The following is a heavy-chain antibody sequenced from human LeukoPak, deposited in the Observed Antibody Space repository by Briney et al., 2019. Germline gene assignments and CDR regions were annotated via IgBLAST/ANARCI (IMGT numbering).Heavy chain of an antibody. D-gene: IGHD2-15*01. Sequence: PGGSLRLSCAASRFTFSSYSMNWVRQAPGKGLEWVSYISSSSSTIYYADSVKGRFTISRDNAKNSLYLQMNSLRDEDTAVYYCARNPGACSGGSCYYPFDYWGQGTLVTVSS. J-gene: IGHJ4*02. V-gene: IGHV3-48*02. CDR3: ARNPGACSGGSCYYPFDY. CDR1: RFTFSSYS. CDR2: ISSSSSTI.